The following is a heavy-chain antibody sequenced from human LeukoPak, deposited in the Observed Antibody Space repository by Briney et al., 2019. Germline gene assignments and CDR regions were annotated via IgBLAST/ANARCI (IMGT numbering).Heavy chain of an antibody. CDR1: GFTFSRYS. V-gene: IGHV3-21*01. CDR3: AREDSSGYYYSDY. CDR2: TSSSSSYI. D-gene: IGHD3-22*01. Sequence: GGSLRLSCAASGFTFSRYSMNWVRQAPGKGLEWVSSTSSSSSYIYYADSVKGRFTISRDNAKNSLYLQMNSLRAEDTAVYYCAREDSSGYYYSDYWGQGTLVTVSS. J-gene: IGHJ4*02.